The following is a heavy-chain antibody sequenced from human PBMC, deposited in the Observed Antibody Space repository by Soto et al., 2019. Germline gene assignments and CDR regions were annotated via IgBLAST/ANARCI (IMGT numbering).Heavy chain of an antibody. CDR1: GFTFNNYG. D-gene: IGHD1-26*01. CDR2: IWHDGSNK. J-gene: IGHJ4*02. Sequence: QVQLVESGGGVVQPGRSLRLSCAASGFTFNNYGMHWVRQAPGKGLEWVALIWHDGSNKGYADSVKGRFTISRDNSKNPVKLQMNSLRVEDTAVYYCTRAAIKGELLDYWGQGTQVTVSS. CDR3: TRAAIKGELLDY. V-gene: IGHV3-33*01.